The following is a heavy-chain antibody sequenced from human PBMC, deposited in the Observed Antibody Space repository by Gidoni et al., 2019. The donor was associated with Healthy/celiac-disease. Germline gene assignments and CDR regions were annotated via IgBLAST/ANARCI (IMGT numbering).Heavy chain of an antibody. Sequence: EVQLVESGGGLVKPGGSLRLSCAASGFSFSRSRRNWVRQAPGKGLEWVSSISSNSSYIYYADSVKGRFTISRDNAKNSLYLQMNSLRAEDTAVYYCARDSNFVTMVRGVIIDYFDYWDQGTLVTVSS. CDR3: ARDSNFVTMVRGVIIDYFDY. D-gene: IGHD3-10*01. V-gene: IGHV3-21*01. J-gene: IGHJ4*02. CDR1: GFSFSRSR. CDR2: ISSNSSYI.